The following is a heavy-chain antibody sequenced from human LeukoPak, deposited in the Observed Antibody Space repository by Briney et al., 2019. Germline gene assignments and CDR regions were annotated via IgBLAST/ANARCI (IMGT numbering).Heavy chain of an antibody. V-gene: IGHV4-59*08. Sequence: SETLSLTCTVSGGSISSYYWSWIRQPPGKGLEWIGYIYYSGSTNYNPSLKSRVTVSVDTSKNQFSLKLSSVTAADTAVYYCATLLLEGATRRAGGYWGQGILVTVSS. D-gene: IGHD1-26*01. J-gene: IGHJ4*02. CDR3: ATLLLEGATRRAGGY. CDR2: IYYSGST. CDR1: GGSISSYY.